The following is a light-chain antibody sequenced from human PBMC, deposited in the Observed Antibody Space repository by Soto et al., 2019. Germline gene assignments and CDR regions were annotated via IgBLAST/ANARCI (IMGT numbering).Light chain of an antibody. CDR1: SSDVVGYNF. CDR2: EVS. CDR3: SSYTLRNTLVL. V-gene: IGLV2-14*01. J-gene: IGLJ3*02. Sequence: QSALTQPASVSGSPGQSITISGTGTSSDVVGYNFVSWYQQHPGKAPRLIIYEVSRRPSGVSYRFSGSKSGNTASLTISGLQAEDEADYYCSSYTLRNTLVLFGGGTKLTVL.